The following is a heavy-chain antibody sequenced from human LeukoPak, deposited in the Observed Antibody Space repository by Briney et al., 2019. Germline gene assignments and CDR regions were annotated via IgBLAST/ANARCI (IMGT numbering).Heavy chain of an antibody. Sequence: SETLSLTCTVSGGSISSSSYYWGWIRQPPGQGLEWIGSIYYSGSPYYNPSLKSRVTISVDTSKNQFSLKLSSVTAADTAVYYCARETLSSSVDYWGQGTLVTVSS. J-gene: IGHJ4*02. CDR2: IYYSGSP. CDR1: GGSISSSSYY. V-gene: IGHV4-39*07. D-gene: IGHD6-6*01. CDR3: ARETLSSSVDY.